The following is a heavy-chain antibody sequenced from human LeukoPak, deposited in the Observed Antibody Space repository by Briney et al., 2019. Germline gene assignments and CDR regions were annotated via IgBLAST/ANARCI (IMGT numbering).Heavy chain of an antibody. Sequence: GGSLRLSCAASGFTFSSYAMSWVRQAPGKGLEWVSGISGSGGSTYYADSVKGRFTISRDKSKNTLYLQMNSLRAEDTAVYYCAKDHTSSGWYFDYWGQGTLVNVSS. J-gene: IGHJ4*02. CDR1: GFTFSSYA. CDR2: ISGSGGST. D-gene: IGHD6-19*01. V-gene: IGHV3-23*01. CDR3: AKDHTSSGWYFDY.